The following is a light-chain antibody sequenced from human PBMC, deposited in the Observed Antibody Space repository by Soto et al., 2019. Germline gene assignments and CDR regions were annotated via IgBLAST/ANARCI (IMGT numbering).Light chain of an antibody. Sequence: QPVLTQSPSASASLGASVKLTCTLSSGHSSYAIAWHQQQPEKGPRYLMKLNSDGSHNKGDGIPDRFSGSSSGAERYLTSSSLQYEDEADYYCQTWGTGIRVFGGGTKLTVL. CDR3: QTWGTGIRV. V-gene: IGLV4-69*01. CDR2: LNSDGSH. CDR1: SGHSSYA. J-gene: IGLJ2*01.